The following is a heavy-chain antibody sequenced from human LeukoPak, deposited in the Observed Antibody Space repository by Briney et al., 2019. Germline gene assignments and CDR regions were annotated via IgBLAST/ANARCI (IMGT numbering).Heavy chain of an antibody. D-gene: IGHD3-22*01. J-gene: IGHJ4*02. CDR3: ARQSISGSSLSYFDY. V-gene: IGHV4-59*01. CDR2: IYDSGST. Sequence: PSETLSLTCTVSGGSISSYYWSWIRQPPGKGLEWIGSIYDSGSTNYNPSLKSRVTISVDTPKNQCSLKLSSVTAADTAVYYCARQSISGSSLSYFDYWGQGTLVNVSS. CDR1: GGSISSYY.